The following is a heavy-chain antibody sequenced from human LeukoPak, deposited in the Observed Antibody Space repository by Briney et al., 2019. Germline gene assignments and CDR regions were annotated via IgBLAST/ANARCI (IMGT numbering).Heavy chain of an antibody. CDR1: GFTFSSYG. J-gene: IGHJ4*02. Sequence: GGSLRLSCAASGFTFSSYGMHWVRQAPGKGLEWVAFIRYDGSNKYYADSVKGRFTISRDNSKNTLYLQMNSLRAEDTAVYYCARVPAYYYDSSGYYWGQGTLVTVSS. CDR3: ARVPAYYYDSSGYY. D-gene: IGHD3-22*01. CDR2: IRYDGSNK. V-gene: IGHV3-30*02.